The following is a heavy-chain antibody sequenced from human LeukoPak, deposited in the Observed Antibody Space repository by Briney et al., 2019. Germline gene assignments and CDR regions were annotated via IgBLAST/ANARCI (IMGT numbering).Heavy chain of an antibody. Sequence: SETLSLTCTVSGGSISSGDYYWSWIRQPPGKGLEWIGYIYYSGSTYYSPSLKSRVTISVNTSKNQFSLKLSSVTAADTAVYYCARGSNYYDSSGYFWFDPWGQGTLVTVSS. D-gene: IGHD3-22*01. CDR2: IYYSGST. CDR3: ARGSNYYDSSGYFWFDP. V-gene: IGHV4-30-4*01. CDR1: GGSISSGDYY. J-gene: IGHJ5*02.